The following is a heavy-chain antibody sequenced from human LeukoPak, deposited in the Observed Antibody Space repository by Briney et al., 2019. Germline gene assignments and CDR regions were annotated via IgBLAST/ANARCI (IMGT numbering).Heavy chain of an antibody. Sequence: PSETLSLTCAVYGGSFSGYYWSWIRQPPGKGLEWIGEINHSGSTNYNPSLKSRVTISVDTSKNQFSLKLSSVTAADTAVYYCARSNSSGWYDYYYGMDVWGQGTRSPSP. J-gene: IGHJ6*02. CDR3: ARSNSSGWYDYYYGMDV. D-gene: IGHD6-19*01. CDR2: INHSGST. CDR1: GGSFSGYY. V-gene: IGHV4-34*01.